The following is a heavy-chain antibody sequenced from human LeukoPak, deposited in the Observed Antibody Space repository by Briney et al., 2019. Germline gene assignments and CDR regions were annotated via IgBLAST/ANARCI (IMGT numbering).Heavy chain of an antibody. CDR2: INHSGST. CDR3: ARGRRILRSLPFEY. V-gene: IGHV4-34*01. CDR1: GGSFSGYY. Sequence: SETLSLTCAVYGGSFSGYYWSWIRQPPGKGLEWIGEINHSGSTNYNPSLKSRVTISVDTSKNQFSLKLSSVTAADTAVYYCARGRRILRSLPFEYWGQGALVTASS. D-gene: IGHD2/OR15-2a*01. J-gene: IGHJ4*02.